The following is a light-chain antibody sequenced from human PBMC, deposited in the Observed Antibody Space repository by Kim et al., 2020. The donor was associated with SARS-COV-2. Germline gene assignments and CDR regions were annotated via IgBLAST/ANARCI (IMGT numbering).Light chain of an antibody. CDR2: AAS. Sequence: SASVGDRVTITCRASQSISSYLNWYQHKPGKAPNLLIYAASSLHSGVPSRFSGSGSGTDFTLTISSLQPEDFASYYCQQSYSAPRTFGQGTKVEIK. CDR1: QSISSY. CDR3: QQSYSAPRT. V-gene: IGKV1-39*01. J-gene: IGKJ1*01.